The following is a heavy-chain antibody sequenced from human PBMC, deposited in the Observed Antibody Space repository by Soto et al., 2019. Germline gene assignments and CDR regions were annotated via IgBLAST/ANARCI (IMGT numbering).Heavy chain of an antibody. V-gene: IGHV1-69*13. J-gene: IGHJ5*02. CDR3: ARDPAEAGRANNWFAP. D-gene: IGHD6-13*01. Sequence: GASVKVSCKASGGTFSSYAISWVRQAPGQGLEWMGGIIPIFGTANYAQKFQGRVTITADESTSTAYMELSSLRSEDTAVYYCARDPAEAGRANNWFAPWGQGTLVTVSS. CDR1: GGTFSSYA. CDR2: IIPIFGTA.